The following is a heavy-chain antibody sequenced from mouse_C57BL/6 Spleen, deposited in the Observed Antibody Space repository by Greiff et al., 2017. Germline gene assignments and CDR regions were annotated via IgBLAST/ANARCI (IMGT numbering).Heavy chain of an antibody. D-gene: IGHD1-1*01. CDR1: GYTFTDYY. Sequence: EVQLQQSGPELVKPGASVKISCKASGYTFTDYYMNWVKQSHGKSLEWIGDINPNNGGTSYNQKFKGKATLTVDKSSSTAYMELRSLTSEDSAVYYCARWDFGYYGSLAYWGQGTLVTVSA. J-gene: IGHJ3*01. CDR3: ARWDFGYYGSLAY. V-gene: IGHV1-26*01. CDR2: INPNNGGT.